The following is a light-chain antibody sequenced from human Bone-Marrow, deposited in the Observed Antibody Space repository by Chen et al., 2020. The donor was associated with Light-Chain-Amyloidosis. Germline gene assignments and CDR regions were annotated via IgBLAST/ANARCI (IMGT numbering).Light chain of an antibody. CDR2: RDT. Sequence: SYELTQPPSVSVSLGQTARITCSGDDLPTKYAYWYQQKPGQAPVLVIHRDTERPSGISERFSGSSSGTTATLNISGVQAEDEADYHCQSADSSGTYEVIFGGGTKLTVL. J-gene: IGLJ2*01. CDR1: DLPTKY. CDR3: QSADSSGTYEVI. V-gene: IGLV3-25*03.